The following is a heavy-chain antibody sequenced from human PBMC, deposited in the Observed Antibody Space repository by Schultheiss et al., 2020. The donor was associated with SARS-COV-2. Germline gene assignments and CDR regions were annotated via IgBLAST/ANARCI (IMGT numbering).Heavy chain of an antibody. V-gene: IGHV5-51*01. CDR1: GYSFTSYW. Sequence: GGSLRLSCKGSGYSFTSYWIGWVRQMPGKGLEWMGIIYPGDSDTRYSPSFQGQVTISADKSISTAYLQWSSLKASDTAMYYCARPKRWLQDAFDIWGQGTMVTVSS. D-gene: IGHD5-24*01. CDR3: ARPKRWLQDAFDI. J-gene: IGHJ3*02. CDR2: IYPGDSDT.